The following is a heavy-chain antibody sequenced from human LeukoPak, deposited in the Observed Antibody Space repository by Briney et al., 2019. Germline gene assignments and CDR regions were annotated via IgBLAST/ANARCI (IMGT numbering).Heavy chain of an antibody. J-gene: IGHJ4*02. Sequence: PSGTLSLTCTASGFSINSYYWSWVRQPAGKGLAWIGRIYSSGSTNYNPSLKSRFSMSMDPSKNQSPLKLTSVTAADAAVYYCARGGKDTVVTMWGQGILVTVSS. CDR3: ARGGKDTVVTM. V-gene: IGHV4-4*07. CDR1: GFSINSYY. CDR2: IYSSGST. D-gene: IGHD5-12*01.